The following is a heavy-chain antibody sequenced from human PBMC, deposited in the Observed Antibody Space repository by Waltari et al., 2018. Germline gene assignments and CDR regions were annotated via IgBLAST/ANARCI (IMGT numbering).Heavy chain of an antibody. V-gene: IGHV1-69*12. CDR2: IIPIFGTA. J-gene: IGHJ4*02. Sequence: QVQLVQSGAEVKKPGSSVKVSCTASGGTFSSYAISWVRQATGQGLEWMGGIIPIFGTANYAQKFQGRVTITADESTSTAYMELSSLRSEDTAVYYCARGRLLWFGELLLPFDYWGQGTLVTVSS. D-gene: IGHD3-10*01. CDR1: GGTFSSYA. CDR3: ARGRLLWFGELLLPFDY.